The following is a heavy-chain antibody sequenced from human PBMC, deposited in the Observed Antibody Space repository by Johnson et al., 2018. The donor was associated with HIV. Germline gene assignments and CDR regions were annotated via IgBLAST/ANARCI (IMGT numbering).Heavy chain of an antibody. CDR1: GFTFDDYG. J-gene: IGHJ3*02. Sequence: VQLMESGGGVVQPGGSLRLSCAASGFTFDDYGMSWVRQAPGKGLEWVSVIYSGGSTYYADSVKGRFTISRDNSKNTLYLQMNSLRAEDTAVYYCARGRGYSGYDPPAAFDIWGQGTMVTVSS. D-gene: IGHD5-12*01. CDR2: IYSGGST. V-gene: IGHV3-66*02. CDR3: ARGRGYSGYDPPAAFDI.